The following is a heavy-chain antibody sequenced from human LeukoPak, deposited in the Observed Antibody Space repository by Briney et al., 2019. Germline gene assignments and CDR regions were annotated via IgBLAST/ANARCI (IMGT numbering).Heavy chain of an antibody. CDR2: INHCGST. Sequence: SETLSLTCAVYGGSFSGYYWSWIRQPPGKGLEWIGEINHCGSTNYNPSLKSRVTISVDTSKNQFSLKLSSVTAADTAVYYCAGRKAVPGDYWGQGTLVTVSS. V-gene: IGHV4-34*01. CDR3: AGRKAVPGDY. CDR1: GGSFSGYY. J-gene: IGHJ4*02. D-gene: IGHD6-19*01.